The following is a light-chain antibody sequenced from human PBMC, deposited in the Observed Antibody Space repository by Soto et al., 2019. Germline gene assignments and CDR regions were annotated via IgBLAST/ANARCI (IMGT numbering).Light chain of an antibody. Sequence: EMVMTQSPATLPVSPGERATLSCRASQNLSRNLAWYQQQPGQAPRLLIFYASTRATGIPARFSGSGSGTDFTLTISSLQSEDFAVYYCHQYYRSPRTFGQGTKVEIK. V-gene: IGKV3-15*01. CDR3: HQYYRSPRT. CDR1: QNLSRN. CDR2: YAS. J-gene: IGKJ1*01.